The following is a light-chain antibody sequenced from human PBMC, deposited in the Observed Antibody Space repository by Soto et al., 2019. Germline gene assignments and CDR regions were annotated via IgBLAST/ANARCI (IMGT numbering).Light chain of an antibody. J-gene: IGLJ1*01. V-gene: IGLV1-40*01. CDR1: NSNIGAGYD. Sequence: QAVVTQTPSVSGAPGQRVTISCTGTNSNIGAGYDVHWYQHLPGRAPKLLIFANTHRPSGVPDRFSGSKSGTSASLAITGLQPEDEADYYCQSFDNSLSGFYVFGSGTKVTVL. CDR3: QSFDNSLSGFYV. CDR2: ANT.